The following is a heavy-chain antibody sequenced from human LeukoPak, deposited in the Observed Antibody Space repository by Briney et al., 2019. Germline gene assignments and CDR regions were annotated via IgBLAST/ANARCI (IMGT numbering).Heavy chain of an antibody. J-gene: IGHJ6*03. D-gene: IGHD1-26*01. V-gene: IGHV3-30*02. CDR3: AKHSTIRDCFYMDV. Sequence: PGGSLRLSCAASGFSFSRFGMHWVRQAPGKGLEWVAFIRYDGNEQSYADSVKGRATISRDDSKDTLYLQMNNLRPEDTAVYCCAKHSTIRDCFYMDVWGTGTTVTVSS. CDR2: IRYDGNEQ. CDR1: GFSFSRFG.